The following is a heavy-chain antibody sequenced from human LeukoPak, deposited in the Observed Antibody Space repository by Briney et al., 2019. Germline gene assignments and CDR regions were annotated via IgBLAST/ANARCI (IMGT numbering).Heavy chain of an antibody. J-gene: IGHJ2*01. CDR2: ISYNSDTI. V-gene: IGHV3-9*01. CDR1: GFTFDDYA. D-gene: IGHD2-21*02. Sequence: GRSLRLSCAASGFTFDDYAMHWVRQAQGKGLEWVSGISYNSDTIAYADSVKGRFTISRDNAKNSLYLQMNSLRAEDTALYYCAKDYCGGDCYSGWYFDLWGRGTLVTVPS. CDR3: AKDYCGGDCYSGWYFDL.